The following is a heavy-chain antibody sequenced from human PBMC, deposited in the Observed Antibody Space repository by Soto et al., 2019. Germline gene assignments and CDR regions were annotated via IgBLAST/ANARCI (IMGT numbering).Heavy chain of an antibody. CDR2: INGGGDTT. CDR3: ARSYSSSLFLYFDS. J-gene: IGHJ4*02. V-gene: IGHV3-23*01. D-gene: IGHD6-13*01. Sequence: SLRRSCAASGFRPSNYAMNWVRQAPGKGLEWLSSINGGGDTTYYADSVKGRVTISRDSSKNTLYLQLNSLTAEDTAVYYCARSYSSSLFLYFDSWGKGTLVIVSS. CDR1: GFRPSNYA.